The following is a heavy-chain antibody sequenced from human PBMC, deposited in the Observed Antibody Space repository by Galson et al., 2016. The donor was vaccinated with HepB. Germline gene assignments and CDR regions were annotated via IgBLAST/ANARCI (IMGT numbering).Heavy chain of an antibody. CDR1: GGSISTYY. Sequence: LSLTCTVSGGSISTYYWNWIRQPPGKGLEWIGYIYYSGSTNYNPSLKSRVTLSVDTSKNQFSLKLTSVTAADTAVYYCARDSAGSCDLWGRGTLVTVSS. V-gene: IGHV4-59*01. CDR2: IYYSGST. CDR3: ARDSAGSCDL. J-gene: IGHJ2*01. D-gene: IGHD3-10*01.